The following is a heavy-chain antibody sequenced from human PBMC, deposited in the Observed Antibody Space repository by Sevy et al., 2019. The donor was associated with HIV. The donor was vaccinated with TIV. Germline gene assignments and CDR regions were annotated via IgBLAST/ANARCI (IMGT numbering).Heavy chain of an antibody. V-gene: IGHV3-73*01. D-gene: IGHD3-3*01. CDR2: IRSKANSYAT. CDR1: GFTFSGSA. CDR3: TRPGVGDFWSGYYGYYYGMDV. J-gene: IGHJ6*02. Sequence: GALRLSCAAPGFTFSGSAMHWVRQASGKGLEWVGRIRSKANSYATAYAASVKGRFTISRDDSKNTAYLQMNSLKTEDTAVYYCTRPGVGDFWSGYYGYYYGMDVWGQGTTVTVSS.